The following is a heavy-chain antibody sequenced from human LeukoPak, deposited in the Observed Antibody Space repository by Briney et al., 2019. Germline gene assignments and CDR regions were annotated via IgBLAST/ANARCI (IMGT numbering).Heavy chain of an antibody. CDR2: IYHSGST. J-gene: IGHJ5*02. CDR1: GGSFSGYY. CDR3: ARDRRITMVRGDDWFDP. V-gene: IGHV4-34*01. D-gene: IGHD3-10*01. Sequence: ASETLSLTCAVYGGSFSGYYWSWIRQPPGKGLEWIGSIYHSGSTYYNPSLKSRVTISVDTSKNRFSLKLSSVTAADTAVYYCARDRRITMVRGDDWFDPWGQGTLVTVSS.